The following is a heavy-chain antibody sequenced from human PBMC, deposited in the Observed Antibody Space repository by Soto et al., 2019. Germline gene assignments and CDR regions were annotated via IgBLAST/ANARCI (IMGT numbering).Heavy chain of an antibody. Sequence: LRLSCAASGFTFDDYAMHWVRQAPGKGLEWVSGISWNSGSIGYADSVKGRFTISRDNAKNSLYLQMNSLRAEDTALYYCARGRWLQLSGFDYWGQGTLVTVSS. D-gene: IGHD5-12*01. V-gene: IGHV3-9*01. CDR3: ARGRWLQLSGFDY. CDR1: GFTFDDYA. J-gene: IGHJ4*02. CDR2: ISWNSGSI.